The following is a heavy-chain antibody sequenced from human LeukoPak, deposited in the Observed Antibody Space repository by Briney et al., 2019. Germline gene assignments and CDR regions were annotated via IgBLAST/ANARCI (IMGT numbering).Heavy chain of an antibody. J-gene: IGHJ6*02. CDR3: ARGMGYCSSTSCYPYYYGMDV. CDR2: IKEDGSER. V-gene: IGHV3-7*03. Sequence: GGSLRLSCEGSAFIFSGHWMNWVRQTPGKGLEWVASIKEDGSERQYVDSVKGRFSISRDNTKGSLFLQLNSLRAEDTAVYYCARGMGYCSSTSCYPYYYGMDVWGQGTTVTVSS. D-gene: IGHD2-2*01. CDR1: AFIFSGHW.